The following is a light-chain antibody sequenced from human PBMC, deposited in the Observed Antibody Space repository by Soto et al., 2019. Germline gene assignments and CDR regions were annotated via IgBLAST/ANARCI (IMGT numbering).Light chain of an antibody. J-gene: IGLJ2*01. CDR3: SSYTSSRTLV. CDR2: EVN. CDR1: STDVGAYNY. Sequence: QSALTQPASVSESPGQSITLSCTGTSTDVGAYNYVSWYQQYPGKAPKLMIYEVNYRPSGVSNRFSGSKSGNTASLTISGLQAEDEDDYYCSSYTSSRTLVFGGGTKLTVL. V-gene: IGLV2-14*01.